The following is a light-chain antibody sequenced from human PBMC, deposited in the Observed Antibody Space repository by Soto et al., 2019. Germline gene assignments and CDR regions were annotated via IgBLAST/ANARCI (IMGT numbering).Light chain of an antibody. V-gene: IGKV3-15*01. Sequence: EIVMTQSPATLSVSPGERATLSCRASQSVGSNLAWYQQKPGQAPRLLIYGASTRATGIPARFSGSGSGTELSLTISSLQSADFAIYFCQQYNNWPPDRTFGQGTKVEIK. CDR3: QQYNNWPPDRT. J-gene: IGKJ1*01. CDR1: QSVGSN. CDR2: GAS.